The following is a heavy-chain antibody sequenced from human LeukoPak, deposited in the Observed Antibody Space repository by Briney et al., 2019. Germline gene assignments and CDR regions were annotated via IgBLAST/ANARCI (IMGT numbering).Heavy chain of an antibody. CDR1: GGSISSSSYY. V-gene: IGHV4-39*01. Sequence: SEPLSLTCTVSGGSISSSSYYWGWIRPPPGKGLEWIGSIYYSGSTYYNPSLKSRVTISVDTSKNQFSLKLSSVTAADTAVYYCARIWEYSYGRTYFDYWGQGTLVTVSS. CDR2: IYYSGST. J-gene: IGHJ4*02. CDR3: ARIWEYSYGRTYFDY. D-gene: IGHD5-18*01.